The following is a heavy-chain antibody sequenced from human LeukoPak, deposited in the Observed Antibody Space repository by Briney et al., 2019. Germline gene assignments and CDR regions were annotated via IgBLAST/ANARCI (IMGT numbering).Heavy chain of an antibody. Sequence: GGSLRLSCAASGFTFSSYWMSWVRQAPGKGLEWVANIKQDGSEKYYVDSVKGRFTISRDNAKNSLYLQMNSLRPEDTAVYYCARGPRYSSDPNDALDIWGQGTMVTVSS. CDR2: IKQDGSEK. V-gene: IGHV3-7*01. CDR1: GFTFSSYW. J-gene: IGHJ3*02. D-gene: IGHD6-19*01. CDR3: ARGPRYSSDPNDALDI.